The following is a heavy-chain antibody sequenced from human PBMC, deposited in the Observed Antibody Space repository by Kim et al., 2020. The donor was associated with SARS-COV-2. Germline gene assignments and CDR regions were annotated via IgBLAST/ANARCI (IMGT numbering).Heavy chain of an antibody. CDR3: ATGPPARDYYDSSGNGAFDI. CDR1: GYTLTELS. Sequence: ASVKVSCKVSGYTLTELSMHWVRQAPGKGLEWMGGFDPEDGETIYAQKFQGRVTMTEDTSTDTAYMELSSLRSEDTAVYYCATGPPARDYYDSSGNGAFDIWGQGTMVTVSS. V-gene: IGHV1-24*01. J-gene: IGHJ3*02. CDR2: FDPEDGET. D-gene: IGHD3-22*01.